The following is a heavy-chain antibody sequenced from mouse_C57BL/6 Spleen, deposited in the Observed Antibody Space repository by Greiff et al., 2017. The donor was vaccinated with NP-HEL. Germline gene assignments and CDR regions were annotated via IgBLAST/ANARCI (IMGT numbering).Heavy chain of an antibody. Sequence: QVQLKQSGAELARPGASVKMSCKASGYTFTSYTMHWVKQRPGQGLEWIGYINPSSGYTKYNQKFKDKATLTADKSSSTAYMQLSSLTSEDSAVYYCARSSSGYTEYYFDYWGQGTTLTVSS. J-gene: IGHJ2*01. V-gene: IGHV1-4*01. CDR3: ARSSSGYTEYYFDY. CDR2: INPSSGYT. D-gene: IGHD3-2*02. CDR1: GYTFTSYT.